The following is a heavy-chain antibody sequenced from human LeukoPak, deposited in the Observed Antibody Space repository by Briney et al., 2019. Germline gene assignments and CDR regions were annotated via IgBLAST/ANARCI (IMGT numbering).Heavy chain of an antibody. Sequence: SQTLSLTCTVSGGSISSYYWSWIRQPPGKGLEWIGYIYYSGSPNYNPSLKSRVTISLDTSKNQFSLKLSSVTAADTAVYYCARHGGSYSFDYWGQGTLVTVSS. V-gene: IGHV4-59*08. D-gene: IGHD1-26*01. CDR2: IYYSGSP. CDR1: GGSISSYY. J-gene: IGHJ4*02. CDR3: ARHGGSYSFDY.